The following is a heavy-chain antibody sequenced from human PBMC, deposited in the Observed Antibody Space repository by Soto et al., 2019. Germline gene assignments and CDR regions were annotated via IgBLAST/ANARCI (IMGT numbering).Heavy chain of an antibody. CDR2: IDYSGGT. CDR1: GGSISSSDSY. D-gene: IGHD3-10*01. J-gene: IGHJ5*02. Sequence: SETLSLTCTVSGGSISSSDSYWGWIRRPPGKGLEWVGTIDYSGGTTYNPTLESRVTISVDTSKNQFSLRLSFVTAADTAVYYGARRTPLYASESSRFDPWGQGALVTVSS. CDR3: ARRTPLYASESSRFDP. V-gene: IGHV4-39*01.